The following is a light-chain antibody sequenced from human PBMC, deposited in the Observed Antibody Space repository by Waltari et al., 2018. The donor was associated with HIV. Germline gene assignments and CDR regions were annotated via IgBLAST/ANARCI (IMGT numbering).Light chain of an antibody. CDR2: KDS. Sequence: SYELTQPPSVSVSPGQTARLTCSGDVLPNQSTFWYQQKSGQAPVLVVYKDSERPAGIPERFSGSSSGTTVTLFIDGVQAEDEADYYCQAADSSGSYFVFGTGTKVTVL. CDR3: QAADSSGSYFV. CDR1: VLPNQS. V-gene: IGLV3-25*03. J-gene: IGLJ1*01.